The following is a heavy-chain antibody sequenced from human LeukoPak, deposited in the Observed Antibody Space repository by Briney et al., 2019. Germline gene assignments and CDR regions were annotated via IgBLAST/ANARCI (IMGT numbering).Heavy chain of an antibody. V-gene: IGHV1-18*01. CDR3: ARDALGIAAAGTGSYCQH. J-gene: IGHJ1*01. CDR1: GYTFTSYG. D-gene: IGHD6-13*01. CDR2: ISAYNGNT. Sequence: ASVKVSCKASGYTFTSYGISWVRQAPGQGLEWMGWISAYNGNTNYAQKLQGRVTMTTDTSTSTAYMELRSLRSDDTAVYYCARDALGIAAAGTGSYCQHWGQGTLVTVSS.